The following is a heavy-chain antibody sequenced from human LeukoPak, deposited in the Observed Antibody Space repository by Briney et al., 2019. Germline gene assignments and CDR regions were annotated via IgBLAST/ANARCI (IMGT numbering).Heavy chain of an antibody. Sequence: GRSLRLSCAASGFPFRRYGMHWVRQAPGKGLEWVAVIWDDGSNQYYADSVKGRFTISRDNAKNSLFLQMNSLRAEDTAVYYCARVNGRSAHPALGDAFDIWGQGTMVAVSS. CDR1: GFPFRRYG. J-gene: IGHJ3*02. CDR2: IWDDGSNQ. D-gene: IGHD3-3*02. V-gene: IGHV3-33*08. CDR3: ARVNGRSAHPALGDAFDI.